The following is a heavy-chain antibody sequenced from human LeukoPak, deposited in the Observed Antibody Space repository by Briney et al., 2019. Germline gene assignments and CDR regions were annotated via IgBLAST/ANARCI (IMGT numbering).Heavy chain of an antibody. CDR1: GFIFGDYD. Sequence: GGSLRLSCTASGFIFGDYDMSWLPQAPGRGLEGVGFIRSKAYGGTTEYAASVKGRFTISRDDSKSITYLQMNSLKTEDTAVYYCTRDRRRYYYDSSGYKYFDFWGQGTLVTVSS. D-gene: IGHD3-22*01. CDR3: TRDRRRYYYDSSGYKYFDF. CDR2: IRSKAYGGTT. V-gene: IGHV3-49*03. J-gene: IGHJ4*02.